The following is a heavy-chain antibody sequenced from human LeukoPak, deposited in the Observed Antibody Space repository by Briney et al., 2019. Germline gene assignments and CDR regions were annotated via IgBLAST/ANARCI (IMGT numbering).Heavy chain of an antibody. Sequence: GGSLRLSCAASGISVSSNYMSWVRQAPGKGLEWVSVLYSGGSMYYADSVKGRFTISRDNSKNTLYLQMNSPRAEDTAVYYCARGGGYGQDFDYWGQGTLVTVSS. J-gene: IGHJ4*02. D-gene: IGHD5-12*01. V-gene: IGHV3-53*01. CDR1: GISVSSNY. CDR2: LYSGGSM. CDR3: ARGGGYGQDFDY.